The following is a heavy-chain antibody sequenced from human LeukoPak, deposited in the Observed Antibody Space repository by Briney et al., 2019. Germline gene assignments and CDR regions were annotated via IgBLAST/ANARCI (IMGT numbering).Heavy chain of an antibody. CDR2: ISGRGGST. V-gene: IGHV3-23*01. D-gene: IGHD6-13*01. CDR3: AKVTERSIAAAGPFDY. J-gene: IGHJ4*02. CDR1: GFTFSSYA. Sequence: GGSLRLSCAASGFTFSSYAMSWVRQAPGKGLEWVSAISGRGGSTYYADSVKGRFTISRDNSKNTLYLQMNSLRAEDTAVYYCAKVTERSIAAAGPFDYWGQGTLVTVSS.